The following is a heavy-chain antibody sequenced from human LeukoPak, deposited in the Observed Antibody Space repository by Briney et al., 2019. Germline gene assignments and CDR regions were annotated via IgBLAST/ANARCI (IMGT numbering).Heavy chain of an antibody. CDR2: INLRGGHT. CDR1: GYTFTSYG. D-gene: IGHD2-15*01. V-gene: IGHV1-46*01. Sequence: AASVKVSCKASGYTFTSYGISWVRQAPGQGLEWMGIINLRGGHTSYAQNFQGRVAMTGDTSTSTVYMELSSLRSEDTAVYYCARDLGLCSGGSCYSFDPWGRGTLVTVSS. J-gene: IGHJ5*02. CDR3: ARDLGLCSGGSCYSFDP.